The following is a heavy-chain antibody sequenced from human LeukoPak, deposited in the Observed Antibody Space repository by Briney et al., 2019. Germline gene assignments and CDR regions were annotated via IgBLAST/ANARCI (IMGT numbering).Heavy chain of an antibody. D-gene: IGHD6-19*01. CDR3: ARDRISVSDPPNWFDP. Sequence: SETLSLTCAVYGGSFSGYYWSWIRQPPGKWLEWIGEINHSGSTNYTPSLKSRVTMSLDTSKNQFSLRLNSVTAADTAVYYCARDRISVSDPPNWFDPWGQGTLVIVSS. V-gene: IGHV4-34*01. J-gene: IGHJ5*02. CDR1: GGSFSGYY. CDR2: INHSGST.